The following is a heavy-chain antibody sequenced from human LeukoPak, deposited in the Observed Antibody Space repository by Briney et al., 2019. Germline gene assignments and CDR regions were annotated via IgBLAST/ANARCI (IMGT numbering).Heavy chain of an antibody. Sequence: GESLKISCKGSGYSFTSYWIGWVCQMPGKGLEWMGIIYPSDSETRYSPSFQGQVTISADMSISIAFLQWSSLKASDTATYYCAMCSGGSCYLNYFDYWGQGTLVTVSS. CDR3: AMCSGGSCYLNYFDY. CDR2: IYPSDSET. V-gene: IGHV5-51*01. D-gene: IGHD2-15*01. J-gene: IGHJ4*02. CDR1: GYSFTSYW.